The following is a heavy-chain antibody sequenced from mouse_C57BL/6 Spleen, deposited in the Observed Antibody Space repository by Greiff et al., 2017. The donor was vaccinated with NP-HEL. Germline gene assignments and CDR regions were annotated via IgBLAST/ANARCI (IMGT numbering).Heavy chain of an antibody. CDR3: AREGGDSFFDY. Sequence: EVMLVESGGGLVKPGGSLKLSCAASGFTFSSYAMSWVRQTPEKRLEWVATISDGGSYTYYPDNVKGRFTISRDNAKNNLYLQMSHLKSEDTAMYYCAREGGDSFFDYWGQGTTLTVSS. D-gene: IGHD2-13*01. CDR1: GFTFSSYA. V-gene: IGHV5-4*01. CDR2: ISDGGSYT. J-gene: IGHJ2*01.